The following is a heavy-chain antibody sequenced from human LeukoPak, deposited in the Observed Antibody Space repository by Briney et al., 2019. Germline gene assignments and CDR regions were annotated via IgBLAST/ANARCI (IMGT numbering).Heavy chain of an antibody. CDR2: INPNSGGT. CDR3: ARDVAADFYYYYGMDV. J-gene: IGHJ6*02. Sequence: ASVKVSCKASGYTFTGYYMHWVRQAPGQGLEWMGWINPNSGGTNYAQKFQGRVTMTRDTSISTAYMELSRLRSDDTAVYYCARDVAADFYYYYGMDVWGQGTTVTVS. V-gene: IGHV1-2*02. CDR1: GYTFTGYY. D-gene: IGHD6-13*01.